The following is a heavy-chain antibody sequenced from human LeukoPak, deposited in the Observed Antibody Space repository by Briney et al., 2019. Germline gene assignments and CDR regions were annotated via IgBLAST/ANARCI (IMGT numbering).Heavy chain of an antibody. CDR2: ISAYTGDT. Sequence: ASVKASCKASGYTFSSYGISWVRQAPGQGLEWMGWISAYTGDTNYAQKVQGRVTMTTDTFTSTAYMELRSPRSDDTALYFCARDPSVGSYNFNWFDPWGQGTLVTVSS. V-gene: IGHV1-18*01. J-gene: IGHJ5*02. D-gene: IGHD1-26*01. CDR1: GYTFSSYG. CDR3: ARDPSVGSYNFNWFDP.